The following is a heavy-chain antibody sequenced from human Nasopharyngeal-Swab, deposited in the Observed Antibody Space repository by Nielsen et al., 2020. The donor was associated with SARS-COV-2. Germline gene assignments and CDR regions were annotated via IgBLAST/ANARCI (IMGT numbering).Heavy chain of an antibody. D-gene: IGHD3-16*01. CDR3: ARVIPGFRITS. V-gene: IGHV4-31*02. Sequence: WIRQPPGKGLEWIGRIDYRGNVFYNSSLESRVTIFQDLSKNQFSLNLTSATAADTAVYYCARVIPGFRITSWGQGTLVTVSS. CDR2: IDYRGNV. J-gene: IGHJ4*02.